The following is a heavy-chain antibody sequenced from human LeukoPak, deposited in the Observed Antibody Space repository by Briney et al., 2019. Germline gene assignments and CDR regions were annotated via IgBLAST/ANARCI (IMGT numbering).Heavy chain of an antibody. Sequence: PSETLSLTCIVSGGSISSTSYYWSWIRQPPGKGLEWIGYIYYSGSTYYNPSLKSRVTISVDTSKNQFSLKLSSVTAADTAVYYCARHHGRYYYGSGSYFDYWGQGTLVTVSS. CDR3: ARHHGRYYYGSGSYFDY. J-gene: IGHJ4*02. D-gene: IGHD3-10*01. V-gene: IGHV4-39*01. CDR2: IYYSGST. CDR1: GGSISSTSYY.